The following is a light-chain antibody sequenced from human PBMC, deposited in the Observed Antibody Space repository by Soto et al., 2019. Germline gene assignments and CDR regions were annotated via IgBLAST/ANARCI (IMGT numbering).Light chain of an antibody. Sequence: EIVLTQSPATLSLSPGERATLSCRASQSVSSYLAWYQQKPGQAPRLLIYDASNRATGIPARFSGSGSGTDFTITISSLEPEDFAVYCCQHHINWPPVTFGQGTRLEIK. CDR2: DAS. J-gene: IGKJ5*01. CDR3: QHHINWPPVT. CDR1: QSVSSY. V-gene: IGKV3-11*01.